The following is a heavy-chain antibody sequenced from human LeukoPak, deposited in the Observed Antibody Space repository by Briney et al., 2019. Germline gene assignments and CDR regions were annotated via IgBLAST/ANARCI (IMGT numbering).Heavy chain of an antibody. CDR2: IKNDGSDK. D-gene: IGHD6-19*01. J-gene: IGHJ4*02. V-gene: IGHV3-7*01. CDR1: GFTFSGYS. CDR3: ARGRGWLDY. Sequence: GGSLRLSCGASGFTFSGYSMTWVRQAPGKGREWVANIKNDGSDKYYVDSVKGRFTISRDNAKNSLYLQMNSLRVEDTAVYYCARGRGWLDYWGQGTPVTVSS.